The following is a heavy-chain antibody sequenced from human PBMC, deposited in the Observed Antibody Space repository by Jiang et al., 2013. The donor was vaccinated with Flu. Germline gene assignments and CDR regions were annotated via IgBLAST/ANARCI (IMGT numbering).Heavy chain of an antibody. CDR2: INPSGGST. CDR3: ARLMNSGSYFDAFDI. D-gene: IGHD1-26*01. J-gene: IGHJ3*02. CDR1: GYTFTSYY. Sequence: GAEVKKPGASVKVSCKASGYTFTSYYMHWVRQAPGQGLEWMGIINPSGGSTSYAQKFQGRVTMTRDTSTSTVYMELSSLRSEDTAVYYCARLMNSGSYFDAFDIWGQGTMVTVSS. V-gene: IGHV1-46*01.